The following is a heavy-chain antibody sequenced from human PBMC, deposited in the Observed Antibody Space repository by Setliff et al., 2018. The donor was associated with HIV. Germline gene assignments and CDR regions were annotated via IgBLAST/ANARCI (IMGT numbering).Heavy chain of an antibody. D-gene: IGHD6-13*01. V-gene: IGHV4-39*01. CDR3: ARSHKSFVAAHRGNWFDP. Sequence: PSENLSLTCTVSGGSISSSNYYWDWIRQPPGKGLEWIASLYYSGDTYYNPSLKTRVTISAHTSKNEFSLKLNSVTAADTAVYYCARSHKSFVAAHRGNWFDPWGLGTLVTVSS. CDR1: GGSISSSNYY. J-gene: IGHJ5*02. CDR2: LYYSGDT.